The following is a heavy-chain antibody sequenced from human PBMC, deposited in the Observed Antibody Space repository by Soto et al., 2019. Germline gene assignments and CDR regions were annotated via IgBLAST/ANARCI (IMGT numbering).Heavy chain of an antibody. CDR1: GGSISSGGYY. V-gene: IGHV4-31*03. Sequence: QVQLQESGPGLVKPSQTLSLTCTVSGGSISSGGYYWSWIRQHPGKGLEWIGYIYYSGSTYYNPSLKSRVXXSXDKXKNQFSLKLSSVTAADTAVYYCARDLVKDYYGMDVWGQGTTVTVSS. CDR2: IYYSGST. J-gene: IGHJ6*02. CDR3: ARDLVKDYYGMDV.